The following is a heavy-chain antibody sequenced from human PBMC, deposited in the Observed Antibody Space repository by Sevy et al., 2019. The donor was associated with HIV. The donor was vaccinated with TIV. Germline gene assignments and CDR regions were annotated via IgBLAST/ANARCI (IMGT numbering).Heavy chain of an antibody. CDR1: GGSISSYF. CDR3: ARDSTTRPRVLDY. D-gene: IGHD1-1*01. CDR2: IYFTGNT. Sequence: TENLSLTCSVSGGSISSYFWTWVRQSPGKGLERIGNIYFTGNTDYSPCLKSRVTLTLDTSKSQFSLTLKSVTAADTAIYFCARDSTTRPRVLDYWGQGTLVLVSS. V-gene: IGHV4-59*01. J-gene: IGHJ4*02.